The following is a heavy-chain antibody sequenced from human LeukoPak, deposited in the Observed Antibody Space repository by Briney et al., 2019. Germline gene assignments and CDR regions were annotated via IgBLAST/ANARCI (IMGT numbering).Heavy chain of an antibody. J-gene: IGHJ4*02. CDR2: ISSSGSYI. V-gene: IGHV3-21*01. Sequence: GGSLRLSCAASGFTFSSYSMNWVRQAPGKGLEWVSSISSSGSYIYYADSVKGRFTISRDNAKNSLYLQMNSLRAEDTAVYYCARDQNNWNEKDYWGQGTLVTVSP. CDR3: ARDQNNWNEKDY. D-gene: IGHD1-1*01. CDR1: GFTFSSYS.